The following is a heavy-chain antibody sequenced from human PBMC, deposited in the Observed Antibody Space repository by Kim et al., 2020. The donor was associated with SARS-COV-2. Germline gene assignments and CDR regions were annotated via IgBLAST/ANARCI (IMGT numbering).Heavy chain of an antibody. Sequence: GGSLRLSCAASGFTFSSYSMNWVRQAPGKGLEWVSSISSSSSYIYYADSVKGRFTISRDNAKNSLYLQMNSLRAEDTAVYYCARDQYYDYVWGSYRNYGMDVWGQGTTVTVSS. V-gene: IGHV3-21*01. D-gene: IGHD3-16*02. J-gene: IGHJ6*02. CDR1: GFTFSSYS. CDR3: ARDQYYDYVWGSYRNYGMDV. CDR2: ISSSSSYI.